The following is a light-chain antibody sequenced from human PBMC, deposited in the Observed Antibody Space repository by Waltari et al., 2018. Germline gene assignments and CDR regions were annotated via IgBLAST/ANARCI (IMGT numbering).Light chain of an antibody. J-gene: IGKJ5*01. CDR1: QSVSSY. V-gene: IGKV3-11*01. Sequence: EIVLTQSPATLSLSPGERATLSCRASQSVSSYLAWYQQKPGQAHRLLIYDASNRATGIPARFSGSGSGTDFTLTISSLEPEDFAVYYCQQRSNWPITFGQGTRLEIK. CDR2: DAS. CDR3: QQRSNWPIT.